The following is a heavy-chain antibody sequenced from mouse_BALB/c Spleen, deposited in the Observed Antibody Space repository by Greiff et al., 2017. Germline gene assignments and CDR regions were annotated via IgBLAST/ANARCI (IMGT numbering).Heavy chain of an antibody. CDR2: ISNGGGST. CDR3: ARARDEDYFDY. D-gene: IGHD3-3*01. CDR1: GFTFSSYT. Sequence: EVHLVESGGGLVQPGGSLKLSCAASGFTFSSYTMSWVRQTPEKRLEWVAYISNGGGSTYYPDTVKGRFTISRDNAKNTLYLQMSSLKSEDTAMYYCARARDEDYFDYWGQGTTLTVSS. V-gene: IGHV5-12-2*01. J-gene: IGHJ2*01.